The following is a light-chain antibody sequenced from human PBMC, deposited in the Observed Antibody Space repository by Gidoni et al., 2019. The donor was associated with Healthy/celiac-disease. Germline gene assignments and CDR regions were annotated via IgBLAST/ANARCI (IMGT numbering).Light chain of an antibody. V-gene: IGKV4-1*01. CDR3: QQYYSTPTWT. CDR1: QSVLYSSNNKNY. J-gene: IGKJ1*01. Sequence: KSSQSVLYSSNNKNYLAWYQQKPGQPPKLLIYWASTRESRVPDRFSGSGSGTDFTLTISSLQAEDVAVYYCQQYYSTPTWTFGQGTKVEIK. CDR2: WAS.